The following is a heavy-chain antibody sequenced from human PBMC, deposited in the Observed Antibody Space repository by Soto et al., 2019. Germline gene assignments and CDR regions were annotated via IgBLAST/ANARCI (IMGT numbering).Heavy chain of an antibody. CDR3: TTEGGSYSSGWFAFDI. CDR1: GFTFSNAW. D-gene: IGHD6-19*01. J-gene: IGHJ3*02. CDR2: IKSKTDGGTT. V-gene: IGHV3-15*01. Sequence: GGSLRLSCAASGFTFSNAWMSWVRQAPGKGLEWVGRIKSKTDGGTTDYAAPVKGRFTISRDDSKNTLYLQMNSLKTEDTAVYYCTTEGGSYSSGWFAFDIWGQGTMVTVSS.